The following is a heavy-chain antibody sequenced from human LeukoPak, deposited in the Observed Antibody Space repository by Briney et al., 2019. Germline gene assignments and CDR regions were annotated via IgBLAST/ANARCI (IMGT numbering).Heavy chain of an antibody. V-gene: IGHV1-46*01. D-gene: IGHD1-1*01. CDR3: ARETTGTGGFDS. CDR2: INPGSGFT. CDR1: ANTFTSDYF. Sequence: ASVKGSCKTSANTFTSDYFIHWVRRAPGQGLEWMGVINPGSGFTSNAARFRGRVTLTRDMSTSTVYMDLNTLRSEDTAVYHCARETTGTGGFDSWGQGTLVTVSS. J-gene: IGHJ4*02.